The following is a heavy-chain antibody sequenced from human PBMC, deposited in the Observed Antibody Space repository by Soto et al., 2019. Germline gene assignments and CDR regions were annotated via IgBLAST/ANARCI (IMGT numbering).Heavy chain of an antibody. CDR1: GFTFSSYG. CDR2: IWYDGSNK. CDR3: ARDLARGYCSGGSCLYYYGMDV. Sequence: QVQLVESGGGVVQPGRSLRLSCAASGFTFSSYGMHWVRQAPGKGLEWVAVIWYDGSNKYYADSVKGRFTISRDNSKNTLYLQMNSLRAEDTAVYYCARDLARGYCSGGSCLYYYGMDVWGQGTTVTVSS. V-gene: IGHV3-33*01. J-gene: IGHJ6*02. D-gene: IGHD2-15*01.